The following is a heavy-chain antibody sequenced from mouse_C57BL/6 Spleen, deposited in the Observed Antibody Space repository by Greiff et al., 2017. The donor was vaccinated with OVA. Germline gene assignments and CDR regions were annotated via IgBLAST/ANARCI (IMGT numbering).Heavy chain of an antibody. J-gene: IGHJ1*03. CDR3: AFYYGSSYWYFDV. CDR1: GFNFKNTY. Sequence: EVQLQQSVAELVRPGASVKLSCTASGFNFKNTYMHWVKQRPEQGLEWIGRIDPANGNTKYAPKFKGKATITADTSSNTAYLQLSSLTSEDTAIYYCAFYYGSSYWYFDVWGTGTTVTVSS. V-gene: IGHV14-3*01. D-gene: IGHD1-1*01. CDR2: IDPANGNT.